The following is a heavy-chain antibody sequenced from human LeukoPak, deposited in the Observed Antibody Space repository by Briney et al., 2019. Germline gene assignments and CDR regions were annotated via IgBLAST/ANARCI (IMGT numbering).Heavy chain of an antibody. CDR2: IYYSGST. J-gene: IGHJ4*02. Sequence: PSETLSLTCTVSGGSISSYYWSWIRQPPGEGLEWIGYIYYSGSTNYNPSLKSRVTISLDTSKNQFSLKLSSVTAADTAVYYCARLNLHYGSGTYYFDYWGQGTLVTVSS. D-gene: IGHD3-10*01. CDR1: GGSISSYY. CDR3: ARLNLHYGSGTYYFDY. V-gene: IGHV4-59*08.